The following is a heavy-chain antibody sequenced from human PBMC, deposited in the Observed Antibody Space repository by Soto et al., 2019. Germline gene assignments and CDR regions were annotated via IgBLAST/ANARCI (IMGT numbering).Heavy chain of an antibody. CDR2: ISSSGST. D-gene: IGHD2-21*02. J-gene: IGHJ5*02. CDR3: ARSGVTGIVIPSHWFDP. V-gene: IGHV4-34*10. Sequence: SETLSLTCAVYGGSFSGYYWSWIRQLPGRGLEWIGCISSSGSTYYNPALNNRISLSLDTSQNQFSLKLLSVTAADTAIYYCARSGVTGIVIPSHWFDPWGQGTLVTVSS. CDR1: GGSFSGYY.